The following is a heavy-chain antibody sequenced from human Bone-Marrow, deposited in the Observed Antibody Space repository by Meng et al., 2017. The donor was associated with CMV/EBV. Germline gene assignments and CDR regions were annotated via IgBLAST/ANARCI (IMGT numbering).Heavy chain of an antibody. CDR3: ARVGITMIAGDY. Sequence: LGQSGAEVKKPAASVKVSCKAPGSSLTGYHRPWVRQAPGQGLEWMGWINPNSGGTNYAQKFQGRVTMTRDTSISTAYMELSRLRSDDTAVYYCARVGITMIAGDYWGQGTLVTVSS. J-gene: IGHJ4*02. V-gene: IGHV1-2*02. D-gene: IGHD3-22*01. CDR1: GSSLTGYH. CDR2: INPNSGGT.